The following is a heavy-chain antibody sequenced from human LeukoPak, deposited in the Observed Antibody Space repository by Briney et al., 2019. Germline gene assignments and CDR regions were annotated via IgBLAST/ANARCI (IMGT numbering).Heavy chain of an antibody. J-gene: IGHJ4*02. CDR3: ARVIDYYDSSGYYGSLFDY. CDR1: GFTFSSYS. Sequence: GGSLRLSCAASGFTFSSYSMNWVRQAPRKGLEWVSSISSSSSYIYYADSVKGRFTISRDNAKNSLYLQMNSLRAEDTAVYYCARVIDYYDSSGYYGSLFDYWGQGTLVTVSS. V-gene: IGHV3-21*01. D-gene: IGHD3-22*01. CDR2: ISSSSSYI.